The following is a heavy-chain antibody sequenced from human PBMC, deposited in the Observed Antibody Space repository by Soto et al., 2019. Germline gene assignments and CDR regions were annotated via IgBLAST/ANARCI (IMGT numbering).Heavy chain of an antibody. CDR2: IYWDDDK. D-gene: IGHD6-19*01. CDR3: AHNLVAGTSCFDP. CDR1: GFSLSTSGVG. V-gene: IGHV2-5*02. Sequence: QITLKESGPTLVKPTQTLTLTCTFSGFSLSTSGVGVVWIRQPPGKALEWLGIIYWDDDKRYRQSLNIRHTSTKSTFKSQGVRTVSNIDPVDTGTYYCAHNLVAGTSCFDPWGQGTLVTVSS. J-gene: IGHJ5*02.